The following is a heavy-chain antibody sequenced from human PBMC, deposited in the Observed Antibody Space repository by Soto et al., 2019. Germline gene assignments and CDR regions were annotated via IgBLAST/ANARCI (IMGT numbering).Heavy chain of an antibody. Sequence: GGSLRLSCAASGFTFSSYAMSWVRQAPGKGLEWVSAISGSGGSTYYADSVKGRFTISRDNSKNTLYLQMNSLRAEDTAVYYCAKMGVDVVRGVIMSPFDYWGQGTLVTVSS. CDR3: AKMGVDVVRGVIMSPFDY. CDR2: ISGSGGST. V-gene: IGHV3-23*01. CDR1: GFTFSSYA. J-gene: IGHJ4*02. D-gene: IGHD3-10*01.